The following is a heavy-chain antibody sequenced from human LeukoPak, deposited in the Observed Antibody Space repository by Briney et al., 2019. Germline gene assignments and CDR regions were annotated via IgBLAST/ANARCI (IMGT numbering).Heavy chain of an antibody. CDR3: ARARNCVSDCYPRRYFDY. D-gene: IGHD2-21*02. J-gene: IGHJ4*02. CDR2: ISYDGSNK. CDR1: GFTFSSYA. V-gene: IGHV3-30-3*01. Sequence: PGRSLRLSCAASGFTFSSYAMHWVRQAPGKGLEWVAVISYDGSNKYYADSVKGRFTISRDNSKNTLYLQMNSLRAEDTAVYYCARARNCVSDCYPRRYFDYWGQGTLVTVSS.